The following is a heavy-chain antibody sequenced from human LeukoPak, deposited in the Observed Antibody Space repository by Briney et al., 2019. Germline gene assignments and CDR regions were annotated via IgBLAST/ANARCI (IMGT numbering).Heavy chain of an antibody. CDR1: GGSVTSTNW. Sequence: SETLSLTCDVSGGSVTSTNWWTWVRQPPGKGLEWIGEVHLDGRTNYNPSLKSRVTISVDTSKNQFSLKLSPVTAADTAVYYCARDSYYYGSGSPGFFDIWGQGTMVTVSS. V-gene: IGHV4-4*02. D-gene: IGHD3-10*01. J-gene: IGHJ3*02. CDR2: VHLDGRT. CDR3: ARDSYYYGSGSPGFFDI.